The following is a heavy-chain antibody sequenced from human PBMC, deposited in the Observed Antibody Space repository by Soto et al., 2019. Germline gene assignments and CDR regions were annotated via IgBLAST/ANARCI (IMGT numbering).Heavy chain of an antibody. CDR1: GYTFTTYD. CDR2: MDPNSGST. Sequence: ASVKVSCKPSGYTFTTYDINWVRQAPGQGLEWLGWMDPNSGSTGYAQNFQGRITMTRNISRNTAHMELSSLQSEDTAVYYCARERKFDFWRKGLDVWGQGTTVTVSS. D-gene: IGHD3-3*01. V-gene: IGHV1-8*01. CDR3: ARERKFDFWRKGLDV. J-gene: IGHJ6*02.